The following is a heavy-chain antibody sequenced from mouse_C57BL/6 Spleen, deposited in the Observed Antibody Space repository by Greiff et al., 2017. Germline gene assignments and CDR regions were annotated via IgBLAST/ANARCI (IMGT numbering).Heavy chain of an antibody. J-gene: IGHJ2*01. CDR1: GYTFTSYW. V-gene: IGHV1-50*01. Sequence: QVQLQQPGAELVKPGASVKLSCKASGYTFTSYWMQWVQQRPGQGLEWIGEIGPSDSYTNYNQKFKGKTTLTVDTSSSTAYMQLSSLTSEDSAVYYCARGDYYGSSYFDYWGQGTTLTVSS. D-gene: IGHD1-1*01. CDR3: ARGDYYGSSYFDY. CDR2: IGPSDSYT.